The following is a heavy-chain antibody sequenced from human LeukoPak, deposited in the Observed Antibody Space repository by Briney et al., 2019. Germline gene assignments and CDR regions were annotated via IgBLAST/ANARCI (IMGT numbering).Heavy chain of an antibody. D-gene: IGHD4-17*01. J-gene: IGHJ5*02. Sequence: SVKVSCKASGATFSSYAISWVRQAPGQGLEWMGRIIPILGIANYAQKFQGRVTITADKSTSTAYMELSSLRSEDTAVYYCARGQRTTYGDYSSWGQGTLVTVSS. V-gene: IGHV1-69*04. CDR1: GATFSSYA. CDR2: IIPILGIA. CDR3: ARGQRTTYGDYSS.